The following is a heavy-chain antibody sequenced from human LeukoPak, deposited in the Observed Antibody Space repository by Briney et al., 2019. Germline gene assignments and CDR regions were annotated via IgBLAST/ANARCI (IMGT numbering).Heavy chain of an antibody. D-gene: IGHD3-10*01. V-gene: IGHV3-23*01. CDR2: ISCSGDST. CDR3: AKGGAVSSKSITMVRGTRRYYYYMDV. Sequence: PGGSLRLSCGASGFSFSSFGMSWVRQAPGKGLEWVSTISCSGDSTYYADSVKGRFTISRDNSKNTLYLQMNSLRAEDTAVYYCAKGGAVSSKSITMVRGTRRYYYYMDVWGKGTTVTISS. J-gene: IGHJ6*03. CDR1: GFSFSSFG.